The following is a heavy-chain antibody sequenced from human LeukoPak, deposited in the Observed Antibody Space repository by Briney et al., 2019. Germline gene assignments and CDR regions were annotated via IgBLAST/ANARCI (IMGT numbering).Heavy chain of an antibody. Sequence: ETLSLTCAVYGGSFSGYYWSWIRQPPGKGLEWIGEINHSGSTNYNPSLKSRVTMSVDTSKNQFSLKLSSVTAADTAVYYCARTTAVTYYDFWSGYYPTDNWFDPWGQGTLVTVSS. D-gene: IGHD3-3*01. CDR2: INHSGST. J-gene: IGHJ5*02. V-gene: IGHV4-34*01. CDR3: ARTTAVTYYDFWSGYYPTDNWFDP. CDR1: GGSFSGYY.